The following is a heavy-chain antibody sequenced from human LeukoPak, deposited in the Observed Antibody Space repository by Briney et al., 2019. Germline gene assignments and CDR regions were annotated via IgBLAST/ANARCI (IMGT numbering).Heavy chain of an antibody. CDR3: ARGSYDYVWGSYTFHV. D-gene: IGHD3-16*01. J-gene: IGHJ6*04. CDR2: ISTSSIYI. Sequence: GGALRLSCAASGFTFSSYDMTWVRQAPGKGLEWVSYISTSSIYIYYADSLKGRFTISRDNAKNSLYLQMNSLRAEDTAVYYCARGSYDYVWGSYTFHVWGKGTTVTVSS. V-gene: IGHV3-21*01. CDR1: GFTFSSYD.